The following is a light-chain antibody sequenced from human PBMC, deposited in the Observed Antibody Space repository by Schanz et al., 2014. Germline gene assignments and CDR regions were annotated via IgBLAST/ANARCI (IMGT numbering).Light chain of an antibody. CDR3: QSYDNSLSGTWV. CDR1: SSDVGSYNR. J-gene: IGLJ3*02. Sequence: QSALTQPPSVSGSPGQSVTISCTGTSSDVGSYNRVSWYQQSPGTAPKLLIYTNNQRPSGVPDRFSGSKSGTSASLAISGLQSDDEADYYCQSYDNSLSGTWVFGGGTKLTVL. V-gene: IGLV2-18*02. CDR2: TNN.